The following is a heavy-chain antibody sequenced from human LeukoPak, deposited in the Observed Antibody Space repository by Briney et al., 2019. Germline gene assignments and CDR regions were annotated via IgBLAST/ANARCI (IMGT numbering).Heavy chain of an antibody. Sequence: SQTLSLTCTVSGGSISGGSYYWSWIRQPAGKGLEWIGRIYTSGSTNYNPSLKSRVTISVDTSKNQFSLKLSSVTAADTAVYYCARLRDNWFDPWGQGTPVTVSS. CDR3: ARLRDNWFDP. CDR1: GGSISGGSYY. CDR2: IYTSGST. J-gene: IGHJ5*02. V-gene: IGHV4-61*02.